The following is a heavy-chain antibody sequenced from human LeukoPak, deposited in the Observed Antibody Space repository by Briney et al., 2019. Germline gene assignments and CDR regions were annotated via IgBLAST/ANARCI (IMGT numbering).Heavy chain of an antibody. V-gene: IGHV3-9*01. CDR3: IKDMGFDLLKDAFHV. J-gene: IGHJ3*01. CDR2: ISWDSGSQ. Sequence: GGSLRLSCVGSGFSLDDYAMHGVRQVPGKGLEWVSSISWDSGSQAYADSVRGRFTISRDNAKNSLYLQMNSLRPEDTAFYYCIKDMGFDLLKDAFHVWGQGTLVTVSS. D-gene: IGHD3-9*01. CDR1: GFSLDDYA.